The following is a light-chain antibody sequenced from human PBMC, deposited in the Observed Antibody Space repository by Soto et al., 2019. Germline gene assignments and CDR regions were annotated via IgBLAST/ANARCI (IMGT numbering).Light chain of an antibody. CDR3: QQYDNSWT. V-gene: IGKV3-11*01. CDR1: QTVSSS. J-gene: IGKJ1*01. CDR2: EAS. Sequence: EIVLTQSPSTLSLSPGDRATLSCRASQTVSSSLAWYQQKPGQAPRLLIYEASNRATGIPARFSGSGSGADFTLTISRLEDEDFAVYYCQQYDNSWTFGQGTKVDIK.